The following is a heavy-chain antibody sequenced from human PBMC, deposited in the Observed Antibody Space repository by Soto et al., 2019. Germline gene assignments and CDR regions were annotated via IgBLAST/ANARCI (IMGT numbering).Heavy chain of an antibody. D-gene: IGHD2-2*01. J-gene: IGHJ6*03. CDR1: GFTFSSSW. CDR3: ARERYCSSTSCPEEGYYYYYMDV. Sequence: GGSLRLSCAASGFTFSSSWMSWVRQAPGKGLGWVANIRQDGSEKYYVDSVKGRFTISRDNAKNSLYLQMNSLRAEDTAVYYCARERYCSSTSCPEEGYYYYYMDVWGKGTTVTVSS. V-gene: IGHV3-7*01. CDR2: IRQDGSEK.